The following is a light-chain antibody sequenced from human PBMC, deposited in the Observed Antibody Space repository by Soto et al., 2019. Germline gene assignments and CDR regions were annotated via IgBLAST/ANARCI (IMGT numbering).Light chain of an antibody. J-gene: IGKJ2*02. Sequence: EIVLTQSPSTLSLSPGERATLSCRASQSVSSYLAWYQQKPGQDPLLLIYGASSRATGIPASFSGSGSGTAFTLSISGLEPVAFALYYRLQRCTSCTFGPGNKLEIK. V-gene: IGKV3-11*01. CDR1: QSVSSY. CDR2: GAS. CDR3: LQRCTSCT.